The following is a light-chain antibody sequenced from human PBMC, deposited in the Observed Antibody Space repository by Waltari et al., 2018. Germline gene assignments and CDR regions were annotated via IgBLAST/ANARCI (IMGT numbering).Light chain of an antibody. CDR1: QSVSSN. Sequence: DIVMTQSPATLSVSPGERATPSCRASQSVSSNFAGYQQKPGQAPRLLISRASTRATGIPVRFSGSGSGTEFTLTISSLQSEDFAVYYCQQYDNWPLTFGQGTRLDIK. J-gene: IGKJ5*01. CDR2: RAS. V-gene: IGKV3-15*01. CDR3: QQYDNWPLT.